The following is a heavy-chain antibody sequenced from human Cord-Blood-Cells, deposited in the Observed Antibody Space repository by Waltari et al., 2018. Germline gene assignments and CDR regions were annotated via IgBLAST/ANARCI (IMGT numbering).Heavy chain of an antibody. CDR3: ARDGYSSGWYDY. J-gene: IGHJ4*02. CDR2: IYLSGST. Sequence: QVQLQESGPGLVKPSETLSLTCAVSGYSISSGYYWDWIRQPPGKGLEWIGSIYLSGSTYYNPSLKSRVTISVDTSKNQFSLKLSSVTAADTAVYYCARDGYSSGWYDYWGQGTLVTVSS. CDR1: GYSISSGYY. D-gene: IGHD6-19*01. V-gene: IGHV4-38-2*02.